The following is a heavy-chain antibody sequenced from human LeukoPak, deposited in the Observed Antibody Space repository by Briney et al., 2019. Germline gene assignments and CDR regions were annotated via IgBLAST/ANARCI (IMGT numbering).Heavy chain of an antibody. D-gene: IGHD6-19*01. Sequence: GESLKISCKGSGSTFATYWIGWVRQMPGKGLEWMGIIYPGDSDTRYSPSFQGQVTISADKSISTAYLQWSSLKASDTAMYYCARQSVAGTVGTDYWGQGTLVTVSS. J-gene: IGHJ4*02. V-gene: IGHV5-51*01. CDR1: GSTFATYW. CDR2: IYPGDSDT. CDR3: ARQSVAGTVGTDY.